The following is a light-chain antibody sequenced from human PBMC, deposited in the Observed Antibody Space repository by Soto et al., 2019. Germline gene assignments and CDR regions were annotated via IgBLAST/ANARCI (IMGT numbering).Light chain of an antibody. CDR2: GAS. Sequence: EIVMTQSPATLSVSPGERATLSCRASQSVNIYLAWYQQKPGQAPRLLIFGASYRATGIPARFSGSGSGTEFNLTISSLQSEDFVVYYCQQYNNWPHRTLGQGTKVDIK. CDR1: QSVNIY. J-gene: IGKJ1*01. V-gene: IGKV3D-15*01. CDR3: QQYNNWPHRT.